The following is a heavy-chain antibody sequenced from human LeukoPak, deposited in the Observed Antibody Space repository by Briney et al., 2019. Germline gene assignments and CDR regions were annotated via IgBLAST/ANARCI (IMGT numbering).Heavy chain of an antibody. J-gene: IGHJ3*02. CDR1: GFTVSSKY. CDR2: IYSGGST. CDR3: ARDQSALVGDAFDI. D-gene: IGHD1-26*01. Sequence: AGGSLRLSCAASGFTVSSKYMSWVRQAPGKGLEWVSVIYSGGSTYYADSVKGRFTISRDNSKNTLYLQMNSLRAEDTAVYYCARDQSALVGDAFDIWGQGTMVTVSS. V-gene: IGHV3-66*02.